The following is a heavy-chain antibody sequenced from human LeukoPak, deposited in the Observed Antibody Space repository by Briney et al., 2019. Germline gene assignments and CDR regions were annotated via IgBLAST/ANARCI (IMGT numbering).Heavy chain of an antibody. J-gene: IGHJ4*02. CDR1: GGSVSRGGYY. Sequence: PSETLSLTCTVSGGSVSRGGYYWNWIRQHPGKGLEWIGFTSYSEGTYYNPSLQSRVTISVATSKNQFSLKLSSVTAADTALYYCARDRASAGGFDYWGQGTLVTVSS. D-gene: IGHD2-15*01. V-gene: IGHV4-61*08. CDR2: TSYSEGT. CDR3: ARDRASAGGFDY.